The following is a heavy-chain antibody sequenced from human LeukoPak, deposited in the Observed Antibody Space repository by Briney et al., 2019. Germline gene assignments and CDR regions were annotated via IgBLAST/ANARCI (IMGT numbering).Heavy chain of an antibody. V-gene: IGHV3-23*01. CDR3: ARGLRGYYYFDY. CDR1: GFTFSSYA. J-gene: IGHJ4*02. Sequence: GGSLRLSCAASGFTFSSYAMSWVRQAPGKGLEWVSAISGSGGSTYYADSVKGRFTISRDNSKNTVYLQMNSLRAEDTAVYYCARGLRGYYYFDYWGQGTLVTVSS. CDR2: ISGSGGST. D-gene: IGHD3-22*01.